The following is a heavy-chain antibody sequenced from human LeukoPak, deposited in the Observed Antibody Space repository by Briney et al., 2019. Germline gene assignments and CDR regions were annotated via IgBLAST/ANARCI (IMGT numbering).Heavy chain of an antibody. Sequence: SETLSLTCTVSGVSISCSHYFWAWIRQSPGKGLEWIGSIYFRGSISSSPSLKSRVTISIDASKNQFSLKLTSVTAADTAVYYCAREDRYCSSTSCYTWDYWGQGTLVAV. CDR2: IYFRGSI. D-gene: IGHD2-2*02. V-gene: IGHV4-39*07. CDR1: GVSISCSHYF. CDR3: AREDRYCSSTSCYTWDY. J-gene: IGHJ4*02.